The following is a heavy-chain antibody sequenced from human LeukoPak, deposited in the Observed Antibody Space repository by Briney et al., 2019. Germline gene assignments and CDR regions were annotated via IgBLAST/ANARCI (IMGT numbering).Heavy chain of an antibody. Sequence: SETLSLTCTVSGGSISSGGYYWSWIRQHPGKGLEWIGYIYYSGSTYYNPSLKSRVTISVDTSKNQFSLKLSSVTAADTAVYYCARGPARGYSGYDAFWFDPWGQGTLVTVSS. CDR1: GGSISSGGYY. CDR2: IYYSGST. CDR3: ARGPARGYSGYDAFWFDP. D-gene: IGHD5-12*01. J-gene: IGHJ5*02. V-gene: IGHV4-31*03.